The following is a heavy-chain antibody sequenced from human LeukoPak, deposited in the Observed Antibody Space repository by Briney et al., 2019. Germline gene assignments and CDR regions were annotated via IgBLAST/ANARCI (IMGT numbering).Heavy chain of an antibody. CDR2: INHSGST. V-gene: IGHV4-34*01. Sequence: SETLSLTCAVYGGSFSGYYWSWIRQPPGKGLEWIGEINHSGSTNYNPSLKSRVTISVDTSKNQFSLKLSSVTAADTAVYYCARGRSIVATISTFDYWGQGTLVTVSS. CDR1: GGSFSGYY. J-gene: IGHJ4*02. CDR3: ARGRSIVATISTFDY. D-gene: IGHD5-12*01.